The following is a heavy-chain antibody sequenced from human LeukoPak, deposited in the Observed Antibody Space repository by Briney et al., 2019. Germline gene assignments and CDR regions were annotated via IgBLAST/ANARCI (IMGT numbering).Heavy chain of an antibody. CDR2: ISGSGGNT. D-gene: IGHD1-26*01. CDR3: AKVWWELLRTAGPDY. Sequence: GGSLRLSCAASGFTFSSYAMSWVRQAPWKGLEWVSAISGSGGNTYYADSVKGRFTISRDNSKNTLYLQMNSLRAEDTAVYYCAKVWWELLRTAGPDYWGQGTLVTVSS. CDR1: GFTFSSYA. V-gene: IGHV3-23*01. J-gene: IGHJ4*02.